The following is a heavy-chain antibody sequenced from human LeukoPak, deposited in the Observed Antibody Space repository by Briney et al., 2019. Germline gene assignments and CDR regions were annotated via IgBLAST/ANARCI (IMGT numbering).Heavy chain of an antibody. CDR1: GYTFTSYG. V-gene: IGHV1-18*01. D-gene: IGHD3-22*01. Sequence: ASVKVSCKASGYTFTSYGISWVRQAPGQGLEWMGWISAYNGNTNYAQKLQGRVTMTTHTSTSTAYMELRSLRSDDTAVYYCAREGGYYYDSSGYSGSDYWGQGTLVTVSS. J-gene: IGHJ4*02. CDR2: ISAYNGNT. CDR3: AREGGYYYDSSGYSGSDY.